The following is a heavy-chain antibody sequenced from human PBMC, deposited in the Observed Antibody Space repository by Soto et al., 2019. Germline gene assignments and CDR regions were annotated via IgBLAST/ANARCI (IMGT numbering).Heavy chain of an antibody. CDR3: ARDQPGYSYGYGLGY. CDR2: ISSSSSYI. V-gene: IGHV3-21*01. D-gene: IGHD5-18*01. J-gene: IGHJ4*02. CDR1: GFTFSSYS. Sequence: EVQLVESGRGLVKPGGSLRLSCAASGFTFSSYSMNWVRQAPGKGLEWVSSISSSSSYIYYADSVKGRFTISRDNDKNSLYLQMNSLRAEDKAVYYCARDQPGYSYGYGLGYWGQGTLVTVSS.